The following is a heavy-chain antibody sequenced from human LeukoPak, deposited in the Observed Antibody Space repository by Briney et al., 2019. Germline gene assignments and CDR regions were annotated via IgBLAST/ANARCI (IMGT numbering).Heavy chain of an antibody. CDR1: GGSISSYY. V-gene: IGHV4-59*08. CDR2: IYYSGST. D-gene: IGHD1-26*01. Sequence: PSETLSLTCTVSGGSISSYYWSWIRQTPGKGLEWIGYIYYSGSTNYNPSLKSRVTISVDTSKNQFSLKLSSVTAADTAVYYCARLGSYYSSFDYWGQGTLVTVSS. CDR3: ARLGSYYSSFDY. J-gene: IGHJ4*02.